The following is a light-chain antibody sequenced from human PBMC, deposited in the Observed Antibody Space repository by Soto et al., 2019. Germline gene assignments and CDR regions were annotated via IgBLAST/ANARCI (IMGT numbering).Light chain of an antibody. CDR2: GAS. CDR3: QQFSSYPLT. Sequence: EIVMTQSPATLSVSPGERATLSCRASQSVSSDLAWYHQKPGQAPRLLIYGASSRATGIPDRFSGSGSGTDFTLTISRLEPEDFAVYYCQQFSSYPLTFGGGTKVDIK. V-gene: IGKV3-20*01. J-gene: IGKJ4*01. CDR1: QSVSSD.